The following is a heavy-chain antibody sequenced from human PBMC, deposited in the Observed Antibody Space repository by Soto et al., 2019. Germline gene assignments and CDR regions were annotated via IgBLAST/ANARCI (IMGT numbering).Heavy chain of an antibody. Sequence: QVQLQESGPGLVKPSGTLSLTCTVSGDYITTNWWSWVRQPPGKGLEWIGEIDHSGSTNYNPSLKSRATLSVDKSKNQFSLNLISLTAADTAVYYCAGSTEWRLDYWGQGTLVSVSS. CDR2: IDHSGST. J-gene: IGHJ4*02. D-gene: IGHD3-3*01. CDR3: AGSTEWRLDY. V-gene: IGHV4-4*02. CDR1: GDYITTNW.